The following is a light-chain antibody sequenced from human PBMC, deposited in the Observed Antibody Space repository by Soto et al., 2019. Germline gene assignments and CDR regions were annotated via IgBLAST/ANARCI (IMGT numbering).Light chain of an antibody. CDR3: QSYDSSLSAL. V-gene: IGLV1-40*01. CDR2: GNS. CDR1: SSNIGAGYD. Sequence: QAVVTQPPSVSGAXXXXXTISCTGSSSNIGAGYDVHWYQQLPGTAPKLLIYGNSNRPSGVPDRFSGSKSGTSASLAITGLQAEDEADYYCQSYDSSLSALFGGGTKLTVL. J-gene: IGLJ3*02.